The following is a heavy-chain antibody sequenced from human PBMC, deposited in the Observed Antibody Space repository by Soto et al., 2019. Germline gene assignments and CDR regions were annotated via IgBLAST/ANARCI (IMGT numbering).Heavy chain of an antibody. D-gene: IGHD1-26*01. CDR3: ARGGWELGCEY. CDR1: GGSISSYY. J-gene: IGHJ4*02. Sequence: SETRSLTCTVSGGSISSYYWSWIRQPAGKGLEWIGRIYTSVSTNYNPSLKSRVTMSVDTSKNQFSLKLSSVTAADTAVYYCARGGWELGCEYWGKGNMVSVSA. CDR2: IYTSVST. V-gene: IGHV4-4*07.